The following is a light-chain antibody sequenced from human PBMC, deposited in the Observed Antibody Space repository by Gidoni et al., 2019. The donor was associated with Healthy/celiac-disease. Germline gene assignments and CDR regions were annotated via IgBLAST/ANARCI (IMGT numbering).Light chain of an antibody. J-gene: IGKJ1*01. CDR2: AAS. CDR1: QSISSY. CDR3: QQSYSTPWT. Sequence: DIQMTQPPSSLSASVGDRVTITCRASQSISSYLNWYQQKPGKAPKLLIYAASSLQSGVPSRFSGSGSGTDFTLTINSLQPEDFATYYCQQSYSTPWTFGQGTKVEIK. V-gene: IGKV1-39*01.